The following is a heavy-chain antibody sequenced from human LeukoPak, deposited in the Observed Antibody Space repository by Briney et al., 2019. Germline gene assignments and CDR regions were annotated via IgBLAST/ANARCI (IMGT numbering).Heavy chain of an antibody. CDR3: ARDRRGAFDY. CDR2: IYYSGST. D-gene: IGHD3-16*01. V-gene: IGHV4-61*08. Sequence: PSETLSLTCNVSGGSISNGDHYWSWIRQPPGKGLEWIGYIYYSGSTNYNPSLKSRVTISVDTSKNQFSLKLSSVTAADTAVYYCARDRRGAFDYWGQGTLVTVSS. CDR1: GGSISNGDHY. J-gene: IGHJ4*02.